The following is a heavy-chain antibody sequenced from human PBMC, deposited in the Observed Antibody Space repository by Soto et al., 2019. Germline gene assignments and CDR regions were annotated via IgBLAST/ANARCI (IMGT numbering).Heavy chain of an antibody. J-gene: IGHJ4*02. CDR1: GGSISSSSYY. Sequence: QLQLQESGPGLVKPSETLSLTCTVSGGSISSSSYYWGWIRQPPGKGLEWIGSIYYSGSTYYNPSLKSRVTISVDTSKNQFSLKLSSVTAADTAVYYCARHNNGGVRYFDWLLYPPDYWGQGTLVTVSS. D-gene: IGHD3-9*01. CDR3: ARHNNGGVRYFDWLLYPPDY. V-gene: IGHV4-39*01. CDR2: IYYSGST.